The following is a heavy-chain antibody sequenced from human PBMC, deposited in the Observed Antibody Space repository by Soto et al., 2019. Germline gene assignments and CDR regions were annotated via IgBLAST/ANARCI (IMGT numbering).Heavy chain of an antibody. CDR1: GYTFTGYY. CDR2: INPNSGGT. CDR3: ARELRSMNWFDP. D-gene: IGHD3-3*01. Sequence: GASVKVSCKASGYTFTGYYMHWVRQAPGQGLEWMGWINPNSGGTNYAQKFRGWVTMTRDTSISTAYMELSRLRSDDTAVYYCARELRSMNWFDPWGQGTLVTVSS. V-gene: IGHV1-2*04. J-gene: IGHJ5*02.